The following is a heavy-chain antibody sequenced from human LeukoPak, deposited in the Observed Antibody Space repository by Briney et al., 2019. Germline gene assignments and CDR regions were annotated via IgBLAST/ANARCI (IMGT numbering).Heavy chain of an antibody. CDR1: GFTFSSYS. CDR3: ARDARNRPGYYYYYMDV. V-gene: IGHV3-21*01. Sequence: GGSLRLSCAASGFTFSSYSMNWVRQAPGKGLEWVSSISSSSSYIYYADSVKGRFTISRDNAKNSLYLQMNSLRAEDTAVYYCARDARNRPGYYYYYMDVWGKGTTVTVSS. D-gene: IGHD6-6*01. CDR2: ISSSSSYI. J-gene: IGHJ6*03.